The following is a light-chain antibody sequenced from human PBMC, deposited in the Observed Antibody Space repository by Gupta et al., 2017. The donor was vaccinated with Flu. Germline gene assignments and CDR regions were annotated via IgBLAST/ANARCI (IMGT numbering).Light chain of an antibody. J-gene: IGLJ3*02. CDR2: DND. V-gene: IGLV1-44*01. CDR1: SYNLGSYA. CDR3: AVWDNSLKGL. Sequence: QSVVTQLRLVSATPGQTVTISCLGSSYNLGSYAVFRYRHDPGEAPKLLIFDNDQRPSVVPYRFSGSKSGTSASLHISGLHSEYKSDYYCAVWDNSLKGLFGGGTKLTVL.